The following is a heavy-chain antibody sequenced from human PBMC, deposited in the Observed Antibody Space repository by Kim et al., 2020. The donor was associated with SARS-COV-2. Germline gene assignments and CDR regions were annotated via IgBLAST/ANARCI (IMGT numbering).Heavy chain of an antibody. CDR2: ISSNGGST. CDR3: VKGTELRYFDYYYYGMDV. J-gene: IGHJ6*02. CDR1: GFTFSSYA. D-gene: IGHD3-9*01. Sequence: GGSLRLSCSASGFTFSSYAMHWVRQAPGKGLEYVSAISSNGGSTYYADSVKGRFTISRDNSKNTLYLQMSSLRAEDTAVYYCVKGTELRYFDYYYYGMDVWGQGTTVTVSS. V-gene: IGHV3-64D*09.